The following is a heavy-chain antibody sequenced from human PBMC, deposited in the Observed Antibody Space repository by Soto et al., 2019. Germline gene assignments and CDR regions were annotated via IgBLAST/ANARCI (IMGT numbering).Heavy chain of an antibody. Sequence: GGSLRLSCAASGFTFSSYAMSWVRQAPGKGLEWVSAISGSGGSTYYADSVKGRFTISRDNSKNTLYLQMSSLRAEDTAVYYCAKDRRDCSSTSCYTVFDYWGQGTLVTVSS. CDR3: AKDRRDCSSTSCYTVFDY. D-gene: IGHD2-2*02. CDR1: GFTFSSYA. J-gene: IGHJ4*02. V-gene: IGHV3-23*01. CDR2: ISGSGGST.